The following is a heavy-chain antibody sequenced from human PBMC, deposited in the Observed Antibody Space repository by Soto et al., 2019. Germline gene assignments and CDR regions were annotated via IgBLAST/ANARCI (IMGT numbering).Heavy chain of an antibody. J-gene: IGHJ4*02. D-gene: IGHD3-10*01. CDR2: ISGHGDAT. CDR1: GFPFTGYA. Sequence: PGGSLRLSCAASGFPFTGYAMSWVRQAPGKGLKWVSAISGHGDATFYADSVKGRFTISRDNSKNTLYLHMNSLRAEDTALYYCANSRVSMVRGLIIIPNYWGQGTLVTVSS. CDR3: ANSRVSMVRGLIIIPNY. V-gene: IGHV3-23*01.